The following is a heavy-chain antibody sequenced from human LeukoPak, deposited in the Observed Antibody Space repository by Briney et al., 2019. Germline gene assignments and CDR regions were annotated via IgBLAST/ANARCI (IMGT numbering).Heavy chain of an antibody. CDR2: INHSGST. J-gene: IGHJ4*02. V-gene: IGHV4-34*01. CDR1: GGSFGGYY. D-gene: IGHD6-19*01. CDR3: ARGRGSSGWYFDY. Sequence: SETLSLTCAVYGGSFGGYYWSWIRQPPGRGLEWIGEINHSGSTNYNPSLKSRVTISVDTSKNQFSLKLSSVTAADTAVYYCARGRGSSGWYFDYWGQGTLVTVSS.